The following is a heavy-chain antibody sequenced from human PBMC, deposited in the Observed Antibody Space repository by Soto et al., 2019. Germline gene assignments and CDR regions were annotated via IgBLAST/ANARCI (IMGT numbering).Heavy chain of an antibody. V-gene: IGHV1-2*04. CDR2: INPNSGST. J-gene: IGHJ6*01. CDR1: RCTFPCYY. CDR3: ARALMREVYYYYYGMDV. Sequence: LVKLSCNASRCTFPCYYLHSVRQAPGQVLEWMRWINPNSGSTNYAQKFQGWVTMTRDTTISTAYMELSRLRSDDTAVYYCARALMREVYYYYYGMDVSGQGTTVT. D-gene: IGHD2-8*01.